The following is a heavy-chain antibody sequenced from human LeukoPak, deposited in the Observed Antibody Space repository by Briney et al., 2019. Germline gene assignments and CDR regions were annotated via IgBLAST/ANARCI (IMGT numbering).Heavy chain of an antibody. J-gene: IGHJ2*01. CDR2: ITSGSSYT. V-gene: IGHV3-21*06. Sequence: PGGSLRLSCAASGFPFTLYNMNWVRQAPGKGLERVSSITSGSSYTYYSDSVKGRFTTSRDNAGNSLYLQMNSLAAEDTAVYYCARDRGIAVSGAYLWYFDLWGRGTLVTVFS. CDR1: GFPFTLYN. D-gene: IGHD6-19*01. CDR3: ARDRGIAVSGAYLWYFDL.